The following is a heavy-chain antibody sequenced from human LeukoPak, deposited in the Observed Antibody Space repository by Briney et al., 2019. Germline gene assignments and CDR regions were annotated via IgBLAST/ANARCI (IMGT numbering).Heavy chain of an antibody. V-gene: IGHV3-30-3*01. CDR2: ISYDGSNK. J-gene: IGHJ4*02. Sequence: GGSLRLSCAASRFTFSSYAMHWVRQAPGKGLEWVAVISYDGSNKYYADSVKGRFTISRDNSKNTLDLQMNNLRTEDTAVYYCARDRQRSWRALDYWGQGTLVAVSS. CDR1: RFTFSSYA. D-gene: IGHD6-25*01. CDR3: ARDRQRSWRALDY.